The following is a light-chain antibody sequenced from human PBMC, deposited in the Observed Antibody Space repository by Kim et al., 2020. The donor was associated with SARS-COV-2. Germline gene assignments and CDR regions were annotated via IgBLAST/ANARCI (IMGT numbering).Light chain of an antibody. Sequence: RQRGTVACAGSGSNIGKNGVNWYQQRPGKAPKLLIYHDELLPAGVSDRFSGSKSGTSASLAISGLQSEDEADYYCAGWDDSLNGWVFGGGTKLTVL. V-gene: IGLV1-36*01. CDR1: GSNIGKNG. CDR3: AGWDDSLNGWV. CDR2: HDE. J-gene: IGLJ3*02.